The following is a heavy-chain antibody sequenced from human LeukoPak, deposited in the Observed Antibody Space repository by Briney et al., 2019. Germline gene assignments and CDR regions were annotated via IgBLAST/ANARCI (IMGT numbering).Heavy chain of an antibody. CDR2: IKQDGSEK. CDR3: AIKMYLMAPHVNAFDI. Sequence: GGSLRLSCAASGFTFSSYWMSWVRQAPGKGLEWVANIKQDGSEKYYVDSVKGRFTISRDNAKNSLYLQMNSLRAEDTAVYYCAIKMYLMAPHVNAFDIWGQGTMVTVSS. J-gene: IGHJ3*02. D-gene: IGHD2-8*01. CDR1: GFTFSSYW. V-gene: IGHV3-7*01.